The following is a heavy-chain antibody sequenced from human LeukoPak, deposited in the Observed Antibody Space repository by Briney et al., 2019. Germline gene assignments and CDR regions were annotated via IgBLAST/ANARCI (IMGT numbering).Heavy chain of an antibody. CDR2: INNSSRYI. J-gene: IGHJ6*02. V-gene: IGHV3-21*01. D-gene: IGHD7-27*01. CDR1: EFTFNNYT. CDR3: ARDLGIVYYYGMDV. Sequence: GGGLVKPGGSLRLSCAPSEFTFNNYTLNWVRQVPGKGLEWVSSINNSSRYISYADSVNGRFTISRDNAKNSLYLQMNSLRAEDTAVYYCARDLGIVYYYGMDVWGQGTTVTVSS.